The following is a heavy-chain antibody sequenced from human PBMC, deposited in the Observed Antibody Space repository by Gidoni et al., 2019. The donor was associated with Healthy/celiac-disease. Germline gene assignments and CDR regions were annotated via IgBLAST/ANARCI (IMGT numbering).Heavy chain of an antibody. CDR1: GGPISSSSYY. CDR3: ARGPSSGYYYVFVHYFDY. Sequence: QLQLQESGPGLVKPSETLYPTCTVPGGPISSSSYYWGWIRQPPGKGLEWIGRIYYSGSTYYNPSLKSRVTISVDTSKNQFSLKLSSVTAADTAVYYCARGPSSGYYYVFVHYFDYWGQGTLVTVSS. V-gene: IGHV4-39*07. J-gene: IGHJ4*02. D-gene: IGHD3-22*01. CDR2: IYYSGST.